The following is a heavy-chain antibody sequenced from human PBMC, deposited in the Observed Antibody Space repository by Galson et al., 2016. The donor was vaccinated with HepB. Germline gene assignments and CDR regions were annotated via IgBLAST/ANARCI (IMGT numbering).Heavy chain of an antibody. CDR2: INHTGST. Sequence: SETLSLTCAVYGGSFSDCFWTWIRQPPGKGLEWIGEINHTGSTNYNPSLKSRVTMSVDTSKNQFSLKLNSVTAADTAVYYCARVPVRGDDLAPLYYFDYWGQGTLVTVSS. CDR1: GGSFSDCF. V-gene: IGHV4-34*01. CDR3: ARVPVRGDDLAPLYYFDY. J-gene: IGHJ4*02. D-gene: IGHD3/OR15-3a*01.